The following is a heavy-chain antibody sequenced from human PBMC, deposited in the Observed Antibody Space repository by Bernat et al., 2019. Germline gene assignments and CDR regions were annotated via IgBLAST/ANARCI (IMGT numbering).Heavy chain of an antibody. D-gene: IGHD6-25*01. J-gene: IGHJ6*02. CDR3: VRDGAALYYYHGMDV. Sequence: VQLVESGGGVVQPGRSLRLSCVASVFTFSDYSLHWVRQAPGKGLEWVAVVSYDGRNKYYADSVQDRFIISRDDSENTLYLQMDSLKSEDTAVYYCVRDGAALYYYHGMDVWGRGTTVTVSS. V-gene: IGHV3-30*04. CDR1: VFTFSDYS. CDR2: VSYDGRNK.